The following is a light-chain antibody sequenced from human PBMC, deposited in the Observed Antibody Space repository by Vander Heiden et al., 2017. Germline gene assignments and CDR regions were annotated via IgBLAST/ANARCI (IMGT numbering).Light chain of an antibody. CDR2: ETA. J-gene: IGLJ2*01. CDR1: TGPVTNDHS. V-gene: IGLV7-46*01. CDR3: LFSSGGDVF. Sequence: QTVVTQEPSLTVLPGNTVTLTCGSSTGPVTNDHSPFWFQQKSGQAPRTLIYETAKRESWTPARFAGSLLGDKAALTISGAQPEDEADYYCLFSSGGDVFFGGGTKLTVL.